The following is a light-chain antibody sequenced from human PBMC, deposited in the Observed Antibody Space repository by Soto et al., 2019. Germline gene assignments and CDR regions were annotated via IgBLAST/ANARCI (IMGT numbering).Light chain of an antibody. J-gene: IGLJ2*01. V-gene: IGLV2-14*01. CDR3: ATWDDGVNGVL. CDR2: EDS. CDR1: SSDIGGYKY. Sequence: QSALTQPASVSGSPGQSITISCTGTSSDIGGYKYVSWYQQRPGKVPKLVIFEDSERPSGISYRFSGSKSGNTASLTISGLQSEDEADYYCATWDDGVNGVLFGGGTKVTVL.